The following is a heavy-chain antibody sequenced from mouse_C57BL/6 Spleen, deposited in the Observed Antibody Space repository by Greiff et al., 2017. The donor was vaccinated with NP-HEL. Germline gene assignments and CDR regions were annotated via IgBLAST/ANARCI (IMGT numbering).Heavy chain of an antibody. Sequence: VQLQQSGPELVKPGASVKISCKASGYTFTDYYMNWVKQSHGKSLEWIGDINPNNGGTSYNQKFKGKATLTVDKSSSTAYMELRSLTSEDSAVYYCARGRFRRRNAMDYWGQGTSVTVSS. CDR1: GYTFTDYY. CDR3: ARGRFRRRNAMDY. CDR2: INPNNGGT. J-gene: IGHJ4*01. V-gene: IGHV1-26*01.